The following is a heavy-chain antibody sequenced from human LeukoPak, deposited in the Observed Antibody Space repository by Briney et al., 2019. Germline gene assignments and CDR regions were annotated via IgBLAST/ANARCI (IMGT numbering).Heavy chain of an antibody. CDR2: IYTSGST. CDR1: GGSISSYY. Sequence: SETLSLTCTVSGGSISSYYWSWIRQPAGKGLEWIGCIYTSGSTNYNPSLKSRVTMSVDTSKNQFSLKLSSVTAADTAVYYCARVITYYYDSSGYYEGGPQYYFDYWGQGTLVTVSS. J-gene: IGHJ4*02. V-gene: IGHV4-4*07. CDR3: ARVITYYYDSSGYYEGGPQYYFDY. D-gene: IGHD3-22*01.